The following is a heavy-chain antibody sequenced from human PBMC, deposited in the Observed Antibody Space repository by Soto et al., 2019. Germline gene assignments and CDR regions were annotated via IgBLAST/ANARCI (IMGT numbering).Heavy chain of an antibody. V-gene: IGHV1-69*02. CDR1: GGTFSSYT. CDR2: IIPILGIA. Sequence: QVQLVQSGAEVQKPGSSVKVSCKASGGTFSSYTISWVRQAPGQGLEWMGRIIPILGIANYAQKFQGSVTITADKSTSPDYMELSSLRSEAAAVYYCAALVYCSGGSCYFAWGQGTLVTVSS. D-gene: IGHD2-15*01. CDR3: AALVYCSGGSCYFA. J-gene: IGHJ5*02.